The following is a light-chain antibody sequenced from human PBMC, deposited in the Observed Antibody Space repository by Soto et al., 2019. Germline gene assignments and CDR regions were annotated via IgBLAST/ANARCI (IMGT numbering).Light chain of an antibody. CDR2: AAS. Sequence: DIQMTQSPSSLSASVGERVTITCRASQSISSYLNWYQQKPGKAPKLLIYAASSLQSGVPSRFSGSGSGTDFPLTISSLQPEDFATYYCQQSYSPRTFGQGTKVEIK. CDR3: QQSYSPRT. V-gene: IGKV1-39*01. CDR1: QSISSY. J-gene: IGKJ1*01.